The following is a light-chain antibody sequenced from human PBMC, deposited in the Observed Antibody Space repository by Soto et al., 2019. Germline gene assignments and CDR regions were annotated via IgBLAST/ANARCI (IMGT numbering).Light chain of an antibody. CDR2: SAS. V-gene: IGKV1-39*01. CDR3: HQSYGLPHT. CDR1: QTINTY. J-gene: IGKJ2*01. Sequence: DIQMTQSPSSLFASVGDRVTITCRASQTINTYLSWYQQKPGKPPKVLIYSASSLQSGVPSRFSGSGSGTDFTLTISSLQPEDFATYWCHQSYGLPHTFGQGTKVDIK.